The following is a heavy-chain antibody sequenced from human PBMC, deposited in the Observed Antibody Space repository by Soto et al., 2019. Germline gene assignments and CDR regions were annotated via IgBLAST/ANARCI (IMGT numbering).Heavy chain of an antibody. Sequence: ASVKVSCKASGYSFSNNYIYWMRQAPGQGLEWMGLINPIGSRTRFAQRFRGRVTLNADTSTSTAHMELRSLRSEDKAVYYCARLFGVRADPDFLHGYSDCSGQGTIVTVSS. CDR3: ARLFGVRADPDFLHGYSDC. J-gene: IGHJ4*02. CDR2: INPIGSRT. CDR1: GYSFSNNY. V-gene: IGHV1-46*01. D-gene: IGHD3-3*01.